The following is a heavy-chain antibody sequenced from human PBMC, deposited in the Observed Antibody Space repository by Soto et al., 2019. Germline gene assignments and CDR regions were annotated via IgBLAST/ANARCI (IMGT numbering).Heavy chain of an antibody. CDR2: VYWNDEK. CDR3: AHRGYAFWSDSESWFDP. CDR1: GFSLRTGGVG. V-gene: IGHV2-5*01. J-gene: IGHJ5*02. Sequence: QITLKESSPTLVKPTQTLTLTCSFSGFSLRTGGVGVGWIRQPPGKALEWLAVVYWNDEKRYSPSLRTRLTITKDTSKNQVVLTMTKMDPVDTATYYCAHRGYAFWSDSESWFDPWGPGTLVTVSS. D-gene: IGHD3-3*01.